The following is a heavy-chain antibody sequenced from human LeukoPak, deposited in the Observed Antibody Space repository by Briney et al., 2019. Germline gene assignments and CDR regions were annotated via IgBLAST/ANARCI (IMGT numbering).Heavy chain of an antibody. CDR3: ARGRSITLLRGVAMSDGFDI. D-gene: IGHD3-10*01. J-gene: IGHJ3*02. Sequence: GGSLRLSCAASGFTFSNYGMNWVRQAPGKGLEWVSFTDTSGRYVYDGDSMKGRFTISRHNAKNLLFLQMNGLRAEDTALYYCARGRSITLLRGVAMSDGFDIWGQGAMVAVSS. CDR1: GFTFSNYG. V-gene: IGHV3-21*06. CDR2: TDTSGRYV.